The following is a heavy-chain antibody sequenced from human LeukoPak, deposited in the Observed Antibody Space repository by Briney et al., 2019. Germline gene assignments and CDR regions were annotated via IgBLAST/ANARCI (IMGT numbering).Heavy chain of an antibody. V-gene: IGHV3-30-3*01. CDR2: ISYDGSNK. D-gene: IGHD2-21*02. CDR3: ARSKIVVVAAHLPFQH. J-gene: IGHJ1*01. CDR1: EFTFNTYA. Sequence: GWSLRLSCVVSEFTFNTYAFHWVRQAPGKGLEWVAVISYDGSNKNYADSVKGRFTISRDNSKNTVYLQMNSLKAEDTAVYYCARSKIVVVAAHLPFQHWGQGTLVTVSS.